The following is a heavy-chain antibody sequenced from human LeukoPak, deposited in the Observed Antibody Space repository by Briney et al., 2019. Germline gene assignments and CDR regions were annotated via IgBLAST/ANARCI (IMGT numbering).Heavy chain of an antibody. Sequence: GGSLRLSCAASGFTFSRSWMHWVRQAPGKGLEWVASIKEDGSEKYYVDSVKGRFTISRDNAKNSLYLQMNSLRAEDTAMYYCASSGWYSTPNWFDPWGQGTLVIVSS. CDR3: ASSGWYSTPNWFDP. CDR2: IKEDGSEK. J-gene: IGHJ5*02. V-gene: IGHV3-7*01. D-gene: IGHD6-19*01. CDR1: GFTFSRSW.